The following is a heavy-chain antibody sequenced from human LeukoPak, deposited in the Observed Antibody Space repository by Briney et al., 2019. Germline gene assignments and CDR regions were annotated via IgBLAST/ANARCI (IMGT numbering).Heavy chain of an antibody. CDR3: ARAPWAYFDY. Sequence: QSGGSLRLSCAASGFTVSSNYMSWVRQAPGKGLEWVSVIYSGGSTYYADSVKGRFTISRDNSKNTLYLQMNSLRAEDTAVYYCARAPWAYFDYWGQGTLVTVSS. CDR1: GFTVSSNY. D-gene: IGHD7-27*01. CDR2: IYSGGST. J-gene: IGHJ4*02. V-gene: IGHV3-66*01.